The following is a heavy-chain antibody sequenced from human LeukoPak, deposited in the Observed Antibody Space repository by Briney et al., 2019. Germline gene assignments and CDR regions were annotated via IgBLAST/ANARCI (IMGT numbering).Heavy chain of an antibody. CDR2: INPNSGGT. J-gene: IGHJ4*02. D-gene: IGHD6-19*01. V-gene: IGHV1-2*02. CDR1: GYTFTGYY. CDR3: ARDGPPGSIAVAGTFDY. Sequence: ASVKVSCKASGYTFTGYYMHLVRQAPGQGLEWMGWINPNSGGTNYAQKFQGRVTMTRDTSISTAYMELSRLRSDDTAVYYCARDGPPGSIAVAGTFDYWGQGTLVTVSS.